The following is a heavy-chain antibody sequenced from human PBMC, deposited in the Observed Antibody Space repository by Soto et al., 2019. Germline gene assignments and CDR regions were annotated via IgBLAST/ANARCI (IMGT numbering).Heavy chain of an antibody. D-gene: IGHD3-9*01. V-gene: IGHV4-39*01. CDR2: MYFSGFYSGST. J-gene: IGHJ4*02. CDR1: VGSMSSSSYY. CDR3: ARGFDILTFGFCLDY. Sequence: PSETLSLTCTVSVGSMSSSSYYGGWIRQPPGKGLEWIANMYFSGFYSGSTSYNPSLKSRVTISVDTSKNQFSLQVSSVTAADTAVYYCARGFDILTFGFCLDYWGQGTLVTVSS.